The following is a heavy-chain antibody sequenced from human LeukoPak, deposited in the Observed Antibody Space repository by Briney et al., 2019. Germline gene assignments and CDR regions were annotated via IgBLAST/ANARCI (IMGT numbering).Heavy chain of an antibody. Sequence: GGSLRLSCAASGFTFYDYGMSWVRHAPGKGLEGVSGINWNGGSTDYADSVKGGFTISRDNAKNSLYLQMNSLRAEDTALYYCARDQRVIAAAGTNYYYYMDVWGKGTTVTVSS. CDR3: ARDQRVIAAAGTNYYYYMDV. D-gene: IGHD6-13*01. J-gene: IGHJ6*03. CDR1: GFTFYDYG. V-gene: IGHV3-20*04. CDR2: INWNGGST.